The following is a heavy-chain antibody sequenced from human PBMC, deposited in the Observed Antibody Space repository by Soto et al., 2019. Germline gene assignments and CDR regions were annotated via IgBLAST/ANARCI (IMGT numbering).Heavy chain of an antibody. Sequence: GGSLRLSCAASGFTFSSYAMSWVRQAPGKGLEWVSAISGSGCSTYYADSVKGRFTISRDNSKNTLYLQMNIRRAEDTAVYYCAKEFEYSSSSVYFDYWGQGTLVTVSS. CDR2: ISGSGCST. D-gene: IGHD6-6*01. CDR3: AKEFEYSSSSVYFDY. CDR1: GFTFSSYA. V-gene: IGHV3-23*01. J-gene: IGHJ4*02.